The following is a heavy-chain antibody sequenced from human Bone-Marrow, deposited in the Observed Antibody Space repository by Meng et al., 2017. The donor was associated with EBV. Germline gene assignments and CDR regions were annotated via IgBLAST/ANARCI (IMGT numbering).Heavy chain of an antibody. D-gene: IGHD3-10*01. CDR3: ASESGRGFTPDY. V-gene: IGHV1-69*01. CDR1: GGTFNSDA. CDR2: LIPMSGAP. J-gene: IGHJ4*02. Sequence: QVKVVQSGAEVKKPGSSVKVSCWTSGGTFNSDAVSWVRQAPGQGPEWMGGLIPMSGAPHYAQKFQGRVTITADESTSTHYMDLSNLRSDDTAMYYCASESGRGFTPDYWGQGTLVTVSS.